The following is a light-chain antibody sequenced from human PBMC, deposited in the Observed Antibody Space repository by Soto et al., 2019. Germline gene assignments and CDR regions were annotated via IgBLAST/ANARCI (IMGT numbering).Light chain of an antibody. CDR1: QSVLYSSNNKNY. CDR2: WAS. V-gene: IGKV4-1*01. J-gene: IGKJ1*01. Sequence: DIVMTQSPDSLAVSLGERATINCKSSQSVLYSSNNKNYLAWYQQKPGQPPKLLIYWASTRESGVPDRFSGSGSETDFLLTISSLQAEDVAVYYCQQYYSTPRTFGQGNKVEIK. CDR3: QQYYSTPRT.